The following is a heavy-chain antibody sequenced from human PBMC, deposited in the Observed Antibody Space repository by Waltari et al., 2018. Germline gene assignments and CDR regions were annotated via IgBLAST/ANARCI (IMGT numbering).Heavy chain of an antibody. CDR3: ARGYCDSASCSNFDD. V-gene: IGHV5-51*01. J-gene: IGHJ4*02. Sequence: EVQLAQSGAEVKKPGEPLKISCKMSNYPLTYYWIGWVRQMPGKGLEWLGVIYPGDSDTRYSPSFQGQVTISVDRSTSTAYLQWSSLKASDTAIYYCARGYCDSASCSNFDDWGQGTLVIVSS. D-gene: IGHD2-2*01. CDR1: NYPLTYYW. CDR2: IYPGDSDT.